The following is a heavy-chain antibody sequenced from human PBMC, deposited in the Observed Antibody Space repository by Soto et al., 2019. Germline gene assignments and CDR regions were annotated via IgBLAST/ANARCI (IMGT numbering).Heavy chain of an antibody. CDR1: GGTFSSYT. V-gene: IGHV1-24*01. CDR3: ATAGHSSSRYYYYGMDV. Sequence: ASVKVSCKASGGTFSSYTISWVRQAPGQGLEWMGGFDPEDGETIYAQKFQGRVTMTEDTSTDTAYMELSSLRSEDTAVYYCATAGHSSSRYYYYGMDVWGQGTTVTVSS. J-gene: IGHJ6*02. CDR2: FDPEDGET. D-gene: IGHD6-6*01.